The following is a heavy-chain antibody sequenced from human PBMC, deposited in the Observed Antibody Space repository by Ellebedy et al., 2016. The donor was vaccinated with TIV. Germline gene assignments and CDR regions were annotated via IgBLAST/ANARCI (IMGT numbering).Heavy chain of an antibody. Sequence: AASVKVSCKASGYTFTSDLIHWVRQAPGQGLEWMGTVNPFNGGTGYAQRFQGRVTMTRDTSASTVYMGLRSLRSDDRAGYYCAREGGVYYFDYWGQGTLVTVSS. CDR1: GYTFTSDL. J-gene: IGHJ4*02. CDR3: AREGGVYYFDY. CDR2: VNPFNGGT. V-gene: IGHV1-46*01. D-gene: IGHD2-8*02.